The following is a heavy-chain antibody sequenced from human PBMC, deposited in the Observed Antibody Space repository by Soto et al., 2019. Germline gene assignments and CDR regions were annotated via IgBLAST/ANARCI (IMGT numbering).Heavy chain of an antibody. CDR3: ARGFREAHCSSTSCYTGSTYYYYGMDV. J-gene: IGHJ6*02. CDR2: IWYDGSNK. V-gene: IGHV3-33*01. D-gene: IGHD2-2*02. Sequence: PVGSLRLSCAASGFTFSSYGMHWVRQAPGKGLEWVAVIWYDGSNKYYADSVKGRFTISRDNSKNTLYLQMNSLRAEDTAVYYCARGFREAHCSSTSCYTGSTYYYYGMDVWGQGTTVTVSS. CDR1: GFTFSSYG.